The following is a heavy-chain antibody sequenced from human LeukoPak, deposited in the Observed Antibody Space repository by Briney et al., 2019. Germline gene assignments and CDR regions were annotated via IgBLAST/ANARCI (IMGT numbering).Heavy chain of an antibody. CDR3: ARVRYCGGDCYSDD. CDR1: GGTFSSYA. D-gene: IGHD2-21*02. J-gene: IGHJ4*02. CDR2: IIPIFGTA. V-gene: IGHV1-69*13. Sequence: ASVKVSCTASGGTFSSYAISWVRQAPGQGLEWMGGIIPIFGTANYAQKFQGRVTITADESTSTAYMELSSLRSEDTAVYYCARVRYCGGDCYSDDWGQGTLVTVSS.